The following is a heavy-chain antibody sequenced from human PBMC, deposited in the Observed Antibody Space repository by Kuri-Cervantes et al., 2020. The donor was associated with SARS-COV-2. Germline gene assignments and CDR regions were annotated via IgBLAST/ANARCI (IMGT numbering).Heavy chain of an antibody. V-gene: IGHV3-30*18. J-gene: IGHJ4*02. Sequence: GESLKISCAASGFNFSRTDMHWVRQAPGKGLEWVAVISHDGKNKKCTASGKGRFTISRDNSQNTLYLHMKRLRSEDTAIYYCAKDRVGVQDFWGQGTLVTVSS. CDR3: AKDRVGVQDF. CDR1: GFNFSRTD. D-gene: IGHD2-21*01. CDR2: ISHDGKNK.